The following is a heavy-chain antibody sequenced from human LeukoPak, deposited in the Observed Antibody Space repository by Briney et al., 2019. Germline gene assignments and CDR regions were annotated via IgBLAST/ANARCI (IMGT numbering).Heavy chain of an antibody. Sequence: SETLSLTCAVYGESFTAYYWSWIRHRPGRGREWSGEIIHSGSTNYNPSLKSRVTISVDTSKNQFSLKLSSVTAADTAVYYCARHGGLRERDGYNLDYWGQGTLVTVSS. D-gene: IGHD5-24*01. J-gene: IGHJ4*02. V-gene: IGHV4-34*12. CDR3: ARHGGLRERDGYNLDY. CDR1: GESFTAYY. CDR2: IIHSGST.